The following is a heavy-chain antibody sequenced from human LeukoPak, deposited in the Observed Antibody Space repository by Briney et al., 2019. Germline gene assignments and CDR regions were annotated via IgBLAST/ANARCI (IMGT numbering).Heavy chain of an antibody. CDR1: GFTFSDYY. J-gene: IGHJ5*02. CDR3: SREGYSCPNWFDT. CDR2: IYYNGDT. Sequence: GSLRLSCAASGFTFSDYYMSWIRQTPGKGLEWVGGIYYNGDTYYNPSFKSRVSMSVDTAKNQISLILTSVTAADTAVYYCSREGYSCPNWFDTWGQGTLVTVSS. V-gene: IGHV4-38-2*02. D-gene: IGHD4-11*01.